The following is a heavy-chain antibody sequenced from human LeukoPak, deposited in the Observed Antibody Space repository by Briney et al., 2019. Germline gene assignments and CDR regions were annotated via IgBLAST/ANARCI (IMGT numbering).Heavy chain of an antibody. CDR1: GFTFSSYG. CDR2: IRYDGSNK. D-gene: IGHD3-3*01. Sequence: PGGSLRLSCAASGFTFSSYGMHWVRQAPGKGLEWVAFIRYDGSNKYYADSVKGRFTISRDNSKNTLYLQMNSLRAEDTAVYYCAKDYYDFWSGYLDAFDIWGQGTMVTVSS. J-gene: IGHJ3*02. V-gene: IGHV3-30*02. CDR3: AKDYYDFWSGYLDAFDI.